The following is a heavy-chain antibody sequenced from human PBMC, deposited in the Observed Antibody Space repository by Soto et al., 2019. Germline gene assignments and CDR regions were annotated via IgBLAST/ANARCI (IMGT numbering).Heavy chain of an antibody. CDR1: GFTFSSYA. V-gene: IGHV3-23*01. D-gene: IGHD2-2*01. CDR2: ISGSGGST. CDR3: ATADIVVVPAAMSGY. Sequence: GGSLRLSCAASGFTFSSYAMSWVRQAPGKGLEWVSAISGSGGSTYYADSVKGRFTISRDNSKNTLYLQMNSLRAEDTAVYYCATADIVVVPAAMSGYWGQGTLVTVSS. J-gene: IGHJ4*02.